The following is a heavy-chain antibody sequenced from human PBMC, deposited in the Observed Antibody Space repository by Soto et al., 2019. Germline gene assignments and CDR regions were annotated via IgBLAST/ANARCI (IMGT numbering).Heavy chain of an antibody. CDR1: GGTFSSYT. CDR2: IIPILGIA. V-gene: IGHV1-69*02. J-gene: IGHJ3*02. Sequence: EASVKVSCKASGGTFSSYTISWVRQAPGQGLEWMGRIIPILGIANYAQKFQGRVTITADKSTSTAYMELSSLRSEDTAVYYCARIPYPVGVSDDAFDIWGQGTMVTVSS. CDR3: ARIPYPVGVSDDAFDI. D-gene: IGHD3-16*01.